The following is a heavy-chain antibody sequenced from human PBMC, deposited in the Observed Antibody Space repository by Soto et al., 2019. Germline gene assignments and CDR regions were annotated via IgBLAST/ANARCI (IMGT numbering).Heavy chain of an antibody. CDR3: AREEKGPMVRGVIDY. D-gene: IGHD3-10*01. CDR2: IYYSGST. V-gene: IGHV4-31*02. J-gene: IGHJ4*02. CDR1: GGSISSGGYY. Sequence: LCGGSISSGGYYWSWIRQHPGKGLEWIGYIYYSGSTYYNPSLKSRVTISVDTSKNQFSLKLSSVTAADTAVYYCAREEKGPMVRGVIDYWGQGTLVTVSS.